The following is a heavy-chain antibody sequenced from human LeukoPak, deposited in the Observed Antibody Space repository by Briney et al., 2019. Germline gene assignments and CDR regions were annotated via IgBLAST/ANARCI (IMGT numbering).Heavy chain of an antibody. CDR1: GGTFSSYA. J-gene: IGHJ6*03. Sequence: SVKVSCKASGGTFSSYAISWVRQAPGQGLEWMGSIIPIFGTANYAQKFQGRVTITADKSTSTAYMELSSLRSEDTAMYYCAKEPASRLSGYYYMDVWGKGTTVTVSS. V-gene: IGHV1-69*06. CDR2: IIPIFGTA. CDR3: AKEPASRLSGYYYMDV. D-gene: IGHD2/OR15-2a*01.